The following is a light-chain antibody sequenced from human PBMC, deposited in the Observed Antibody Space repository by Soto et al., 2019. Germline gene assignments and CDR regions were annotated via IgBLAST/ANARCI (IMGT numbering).Light chain of an antibody. CDR3: QHFDSYSSTWT. V-gene: IGKV1-5*03. CDR1: QSIARY. J-gene: IGKJ1*01. Sequence: DIQMTQSPSTLSASVGDRVTITCRASQSIARYLAWYQQKPGKAPKLLIYTASTLESGVPSRFSCSGSGTEFTLTISSLQPDDFATYYCQHFDSYSSTWTFGQGTKVEIK. CDR2: TAS.